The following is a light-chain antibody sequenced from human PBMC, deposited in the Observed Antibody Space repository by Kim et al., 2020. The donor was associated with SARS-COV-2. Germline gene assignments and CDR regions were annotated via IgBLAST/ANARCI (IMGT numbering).Light chain of an antibody. V-gene: IGLV6-57*02. J-gene: IGLJ3*02. CDR1: SGRIASNY. Sequence: NFMLTQPHSVSESPGKTVTISCTGSSGRIASNYVQWYQQRPGSAPTTVIYEDNQRPSGVPDRFSGSIDSSSNSASLIISGLKTEDEADYYCQSYDSDNWVFGGGTKLTVL. CDR2: EDN. CDR3: QSYDSDNWV.